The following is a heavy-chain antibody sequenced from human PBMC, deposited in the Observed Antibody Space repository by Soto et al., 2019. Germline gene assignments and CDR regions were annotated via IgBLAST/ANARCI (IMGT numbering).Heavy chain of an antibody. CDR2: IKSKTDGGTT. CDR1: GFTFSNAW. J-gene: IGHJ4*02. V-gene: IGHV3-15*01. Sequence: GGSLRLSCAASGFTFSNAWMSWVRQAPGKGLEWVGRIKSKTDGGTTDYAAPVKGRFTISRDDSKNTLYLQMNSLKTEDTAVYYCTTDPSGYDYADYWGQGTLVTVSS. D-gene: IGHD5-12*01. CDR3: TTDPSGYDYADY.